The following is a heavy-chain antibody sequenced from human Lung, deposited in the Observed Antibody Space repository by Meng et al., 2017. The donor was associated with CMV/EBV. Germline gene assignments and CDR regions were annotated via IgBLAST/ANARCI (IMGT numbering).Heavy chain of an antibody. J-gene: IGHJ4*02. CDR3: ARHAEDYYDSRDFSPYAH. V-gene: IGHV1-69*01. CDR1: GRTFSTYV. D-gene: IGHD3-22*01. CDR2: IIPMFGTT. Sequence: XXSCKXSGRTFSTYVLSWVRQAPGQGLEWRGGIIPMFGTTNYAQKFQGRLTIKADDSTRTAYMDLSSLTSEDTAVYYCARHAEDYYDSRDFSPYAHWCQGTLVTVSS.